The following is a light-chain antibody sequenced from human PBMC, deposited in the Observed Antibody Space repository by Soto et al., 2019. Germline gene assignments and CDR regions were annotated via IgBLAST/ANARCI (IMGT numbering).Light chain of an antibody. J-gene: IGKJ1*01. V-gene: IGKV3-15*01. CDR1: QSVSSN. Sequence: EIVLTQSQATLSVSPSEGGTLXFTTSQSVSSNLAWYQQKPGQAPRLLIYGASTRATGIPARFSGSGSETEFTLTISSLQAEDSAVYFCQQYNNWPTWTFGQGTKVDIK. CDR3: QQYNNWPTWT. CDR2: GAS.